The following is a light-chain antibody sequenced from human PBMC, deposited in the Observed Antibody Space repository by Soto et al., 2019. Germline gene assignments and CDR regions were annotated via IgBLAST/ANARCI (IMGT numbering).Light chain of an antibody. CDR3: QQYGSSSWT. CDR1: QSVSSSY. V-gene: IGKV3-20*01. CDR2: GTS. J-gene: IGKJ1*01. Sequence: EIVLTQSPGTLSLSPGERATLSCRASQSVSSSYLAWYQQKPGQAPRLLIYGTSSRATAIPPRFSGSGSGTDLTLPISSLEPEDFAVYYCQQYGSSSWTFGQGPKGEIK.